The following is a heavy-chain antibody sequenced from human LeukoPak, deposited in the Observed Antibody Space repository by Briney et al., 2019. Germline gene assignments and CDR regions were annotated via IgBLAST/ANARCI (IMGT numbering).Heavy chain of an antibody. CDR3: ARGGGSSWVIDY. D-gene: IGHD6-13*01. J-gene: IGHJ4*02. Sequence: GGSLRLSCAASGFTFSSYWMSWVRQAPGKGLEWVANIKQDGSQKYYVDSVKGRFTISRDNANNLLYLQMNSLRAEDTAVYYCARGGGSSWVIDYWGQGTLVTVSS. V-gene: IGHV3-7*01. CDR2: IKQDGSQK. CDR1: GFTFSSYW.